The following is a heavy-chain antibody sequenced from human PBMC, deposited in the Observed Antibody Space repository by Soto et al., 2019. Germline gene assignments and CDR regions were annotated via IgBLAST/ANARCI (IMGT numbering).Heavy chain of an antibody. Sequence: PGGSLRLSCAASGFTFSNYAMSWVRQAPGKGLEWVSTISSSGDNTYYADSVKGRSTISRDNSKNTLYLQMYSLRADDTAIYYCAKVPNWGYSYYFDYWGQGTQVTVSS. D-gene: IGHD7-27*01. CDR1: GFTFSNYA. CDR3: AKVPNWGYSYYFDY. CDR2: ISSSGDNT. V-gene: IGHV3-23*01. J-gene: IGHJ4*02.